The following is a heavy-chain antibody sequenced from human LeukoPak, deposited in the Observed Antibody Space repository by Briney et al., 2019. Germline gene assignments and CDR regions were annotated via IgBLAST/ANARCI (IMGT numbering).Heavy chain of an antibody. CDR3: ARASSIVTGPDY. CDR1: GGSISTYY. J-gene: IGHJ4*02. Sequence: PSETLSLTCTVSGGSISTYYWSWIRQPPGKGLEWIGYISYSGSTNYNPSLKSRVTVSVDTSKNQFSLKLSSMTAADTAVYYCARASSIVTGPDYWGQGTLVTVSS. V-gene: IGHV4-59*01. CDR2: ISYSGST. D-gene: IGHD2-21*02.